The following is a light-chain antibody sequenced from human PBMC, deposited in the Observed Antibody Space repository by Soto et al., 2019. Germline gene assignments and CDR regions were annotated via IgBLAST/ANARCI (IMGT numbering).Light chain of an antibody. Sequence: DIQMTQSPSTLSASVGDRVTITCRASQSLSSWLAWYQQKPGKAPKVLIYKASSLESGVPSRFSGSGSGTEFTLTTSSLQPDDFATYYCQQYNSYPYTFGQGTKLEIK. CDR1: QSLSSW. CDR2: KAS. J-gene: IGKJ2*01. CDR3: QQYNSYPYT. V-gene: IGKV1-5*03.